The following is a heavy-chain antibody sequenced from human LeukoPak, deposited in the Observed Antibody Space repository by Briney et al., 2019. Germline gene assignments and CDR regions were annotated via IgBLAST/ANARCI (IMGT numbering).Heavy chain of an antibody. CDR3: AKDVGSGSRRSYYFDY. J-gene: IGHJ4*02. CDR1: GFTFDDYA. Sequence: PGGSLRLSCAASGFTFDDYAMHWVRQAPGKGLEWVSGISWNSGSIGYADSVKGRFTISRDNAKNSLYLQMNSLRAEDMALYYCAKDVGSGSRRSYYFDYWGQGTLVTVSS. CDR2: ISWNSGSI. D-gene: IGHD1-26*01. V-gene: IGHV3-9*03.